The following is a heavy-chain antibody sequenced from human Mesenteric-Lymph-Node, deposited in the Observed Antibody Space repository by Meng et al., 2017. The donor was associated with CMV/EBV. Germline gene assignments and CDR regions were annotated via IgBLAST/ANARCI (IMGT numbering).Heavy chain of an antibody. V-gene: IGHV3-7*01. D-gene: IGHD3-10*01. J-gene: IGHJ5*02. CDR1: GFTFSSYW. Sequence: GGSLRLSCAASGFTFSSYWMSWVRQAPGKGLEWVSTLKQDGSEKYYVDSVKGRFTISRDIAKNSLYLHMNSLRAEDTAVYYCARDSAGVYYYDPWGQGTLVTVSS. CDR2: LKQDGSEK. CDR3: ARDSAGVYYYDP.